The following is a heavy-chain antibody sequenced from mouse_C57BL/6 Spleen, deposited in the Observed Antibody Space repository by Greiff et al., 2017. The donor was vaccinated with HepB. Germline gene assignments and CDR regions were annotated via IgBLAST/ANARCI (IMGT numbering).Heavy chain of an antibody. J-gene: IGHJ3*01. Sequence: VQLQQSGAELVKPGASVKISCKASGYAFSSYWMNWVKQRPGKGLEWIGQIYPGDGDTNYNGKFKGKATLTADKSSSTAYMQLSSLASEDSAVYCCARSGYSNYLAWFAYWGQGTLVTVSA. CDR3: ARSGYSNYLAWFAY. CDR1: GYAFSSYW. V-gene: IGHV1-80*01. D-gene: IGHD2-5*01. CDR2: IYPGDGDT.